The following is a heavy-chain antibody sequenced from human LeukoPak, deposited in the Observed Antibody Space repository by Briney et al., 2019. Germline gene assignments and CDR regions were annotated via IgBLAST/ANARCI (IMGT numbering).Heavy chain of an antibody. CDR1: GYTFTSYA. J-gene: IGHJ4*02. CDR2: INTNTGNP. Sequence: GASVKVSCKASGYTFTSYAMNWVRQAPGQGLEWTGWINTNTGNPTYAQGFTGRFVFSLDTSVSTAYLQISSLKAEDTAVYYCAILEYSSSTRRLDYWGQGTLVTVSS. CDR3: AILEYSSSTRRLDY. D-gene: IGHD6-6*01. V-gene: IGHV7-4-1*02.